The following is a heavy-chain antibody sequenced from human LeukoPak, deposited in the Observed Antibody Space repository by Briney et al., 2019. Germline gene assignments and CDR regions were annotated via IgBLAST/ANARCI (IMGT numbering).Heavy chain of an antibody. V-gene: IGHV1-18*01. CDR3: ARGRYDFWSGYYDY. J-gene: IGHJ4*02. CDR2: ISAYNGNT. Sequence: ASVKVSCKASAYTFTSFGITWVRHAPGQGLEWMGWISAYNGNTNYAQKFQGRVTMTTDTSTNTAYMELSSLRSEDTAVYYCARGRYDFWSGYYDYWGQGTLVTVSS. CDR1: AYTFTSFG. D-gene: IGHD3-3*01.